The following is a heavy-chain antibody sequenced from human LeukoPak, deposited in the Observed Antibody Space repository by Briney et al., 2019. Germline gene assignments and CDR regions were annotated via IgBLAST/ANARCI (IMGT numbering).Heavy chain of an antibody. D-gene: IGHD6-19*01. CDR1: GYTFTSYD. CDR3: ARDQSSGADAFDI. Sequence: GASVKVSCKASGYTFTSYDINWVRQATGQGLEWMGWMNPNSGNTGYAQKFQGRVTVTRNTSISTAYMELSSLRSEDTAVYYCARDQSSGADAFDIWGQGTMVTVSS. CDR2: MNPNSGNT. J-gene: IGHJ3*02. V-gene: IGHV1-8*01.